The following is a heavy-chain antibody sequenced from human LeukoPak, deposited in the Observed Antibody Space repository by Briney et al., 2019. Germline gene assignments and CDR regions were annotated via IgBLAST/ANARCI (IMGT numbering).Heavy chain of an antibody. CDR2: INPTGDST. V-gene: IGHV1-46*01. D-gene: IGHD2-2*01. CDR3: ARDVSSTSSWWFDP. Sequence: ASVKVSCKASGYTFTSHYMHWVRQAPEKGLEWMGIINPTGDSTDYAQKFQGRVTTTRDTSTSTDYMELSSLTYEDTAVYYCARDVSSTSSWWFDPWGQGTLVIVSS. CDR1: GYTFTSHY. J-gene: IGHJ5*02.